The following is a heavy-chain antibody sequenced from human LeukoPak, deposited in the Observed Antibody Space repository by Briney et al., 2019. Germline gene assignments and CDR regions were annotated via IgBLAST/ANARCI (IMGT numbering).Heavy chain of an antibody. Sequence: SVKVSCKASGGTSSSYAISWVRQAPGHRLEWMGRIIPIFGIANYAQNFQGRVTITADKSTSTANMELSSLRSEDTAVYYCARGGGDGYNYRFDYWGQGTLVTVSS. CDR1: GGTSSSYA. CDR3: ARGGGDGYNYRFDY. J-gene: IGHJ4*02. D-gene: IGHD5-24*01. V-gene: IGHV1-69*04. CDR2: IIPIFGIA.